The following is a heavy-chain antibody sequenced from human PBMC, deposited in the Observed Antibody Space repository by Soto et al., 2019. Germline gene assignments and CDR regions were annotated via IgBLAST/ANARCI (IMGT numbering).Heavy chain of an antibody. Sequence: GGSLRLSCAASGFTFSSYAMHWVRQAPGKGLEWVAVISYDGSNKYYADSVKGRFTISRDNSKNTLYLQMNSLRAEDTAVYYCARDLTTANYYYYYGMDVWGQGTTVTVSS. D-gene: IGHD4-4*01. CDR3: ARDLTTANYYYYYGMDV. J-gene: IGHJ6*02. CDR2: ISYDGSNK. CDR1: GFTFSSYA. V-gene: IGHV3-30-3*01.